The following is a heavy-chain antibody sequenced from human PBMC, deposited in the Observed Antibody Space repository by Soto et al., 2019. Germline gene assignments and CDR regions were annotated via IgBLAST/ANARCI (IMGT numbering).Heavy chain of an antibody. V-gene: IGHV3-9*01. CDR2: ISWNSGNI. J-gene: IGHJ4*01. Sequence: EVQLVESGGGLVQPGRSLRLSCAASGFTFDDYAMHWVRQAPGKGLEWVSGISWNSGNIDYADSVKGRFTISRDNAKIALYLKMKSLRTEDTALYYCAMARGAYWGLDDYWGQGTLVPVFS. D-gene: IGHD3-16*01. CDR1: GFTFDDYA. CDR3: AMARGAYWGLDDY.